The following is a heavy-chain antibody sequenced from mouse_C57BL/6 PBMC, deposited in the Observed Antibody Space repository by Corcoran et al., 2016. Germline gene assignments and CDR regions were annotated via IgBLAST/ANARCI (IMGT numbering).Heavy chain of an antibody. D-gene: IGHD1-1*01. J-gene: IGHJ2*01. CDR3: ARGTTVGSDY. Sequence: IQLVQSGPELKKPGETVKISCKASGYTFTTYGMSWVKQAPGKGLKWMGWINTYSGVPTYADDFKGRFAFSLETSASTAYLQINNLKNEDTATYFCARGTTVGSDYWGQGTTLTVSS. CDR2: INTYSGVP. CDR1: GYTFTTYG. V-gene: IGHV9-3*01.